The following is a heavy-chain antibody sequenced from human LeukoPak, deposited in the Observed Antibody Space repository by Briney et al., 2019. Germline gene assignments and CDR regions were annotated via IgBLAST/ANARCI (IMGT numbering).Heavy chain of an antibody. CDR3: AKSGYGDYVNFDY. J-gene: IGHJ4*02. Sequence: QTGGSLRLSCAASGFTFSNHYMNWVRQAPGKGLEWVSAISGSGGSTYYADSVKGRFTISRDNSKNTLYLQMNSLRAEDTAVYYCAKSGYGDYVNFDYWGQGTLVTVSS. CDR1: GFTFSNHY. V-gene: IGHV3-23*01. D-gene: IGHD4-17*01. CDR2: ISGSGGST.